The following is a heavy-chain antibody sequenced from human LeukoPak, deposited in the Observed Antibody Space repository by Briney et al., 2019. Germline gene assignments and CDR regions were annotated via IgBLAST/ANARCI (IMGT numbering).Heavy chain of an antibody. Sequence: GGSLRLSCVVSGISLSNYAMTWVRQAPGKGLEWVSYIRERGGSPTYADSVKGRFTISRDTSLNTLYLQMNNLRAEDTAVYFCAKRGVVIRGLLVIGYHQEAYHYDFWGQGVLVTVSS. V-gene: IGHV3-23*01. CDR1: GISLSNYA. J-gene: IGHJ4*02. CDR2: IRERGGSP. CDR3: AKRGVVIRGLLVIGYHQEAYHYDF. D-gene: IGHD3-10*01.